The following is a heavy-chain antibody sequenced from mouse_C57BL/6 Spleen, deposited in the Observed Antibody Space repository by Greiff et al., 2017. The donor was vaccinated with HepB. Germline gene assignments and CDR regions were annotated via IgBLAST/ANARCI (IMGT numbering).Heavy chain of an antibody. CDR3: GRPASGNWYFDV. D-gene: IGHD4-1*02. CDR2: INPNYGTT. J-gene: IGHJ1*03. CDR1: GYSFTDSN. V-gene: IGHV1-39*01. Sequence: EVQLQQSGPELVKPGASVKISCKASGYSFTDSNMNWVKQSTGKSLEWIGVINPNYGTTSYKQKFKGKATLTVDQSSSTAYMQLNSLTSEDSAVYYGGRPASGNWYFDVWGTGTTVTVSS.